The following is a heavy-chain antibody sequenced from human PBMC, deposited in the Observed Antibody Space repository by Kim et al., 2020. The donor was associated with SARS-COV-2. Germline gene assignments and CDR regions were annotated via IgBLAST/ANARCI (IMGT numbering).Heavy chain of an antibody. V-gene: IGHV4-39*01. D-gene: IGHD3-10*01. CDR2: IYYSGST. CDR1: GGSISSSSYY. Sequence: SETLSLTCTVSGGSISSSSYYWGWIRQPPGKGLEWIGSIYYSGSTYYNPSLKSRVTISVDTSKNQFSLKLSSVTAADTAVYYCASEKRPEYYFDYWGQGTLVTVSS. CDR3: ASEKRPEYYFDY. J-gene: IGHJ4*02.